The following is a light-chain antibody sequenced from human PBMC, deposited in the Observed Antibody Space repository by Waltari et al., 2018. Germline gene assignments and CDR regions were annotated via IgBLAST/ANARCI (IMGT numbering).Light chain of an antibody. CDR3: QQLIDYPLT. V-gene: IGKV1-9*01. CDR2: AAS. CDR1: QCISSS. J-gene: IGKJ4*01. Sequence: DIQLTQSPPFLSASVGDRVTITCLTSQCISSSLAWYQQKPGKAPKLLIYAASTLQSGVPSRFSGSGSGTEFTLTISSLQPEDFATYYCQQLIDYPLTFGGGTKVEIK.